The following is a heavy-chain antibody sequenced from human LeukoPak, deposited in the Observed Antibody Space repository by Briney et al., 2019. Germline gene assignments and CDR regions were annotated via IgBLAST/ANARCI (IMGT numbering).Heavy chain of an antibody. CDR2: ISESGDTT. CDR1: GFTFSSYA. CDR3: ARQWLING. J-gene: IGHJ4*02. V-gene: IGHV3-23*01. D-gene: IGHD6-19*01. Sequence: GGSLRLTCAASGFTFSSYAMNWVRQAPGKGLEWVSSISESGDTTDYADSVKGRFTISRDNSKNTLYLQMNSLRAEDTAVYYCARQWLINGWGQGILVTVSS.